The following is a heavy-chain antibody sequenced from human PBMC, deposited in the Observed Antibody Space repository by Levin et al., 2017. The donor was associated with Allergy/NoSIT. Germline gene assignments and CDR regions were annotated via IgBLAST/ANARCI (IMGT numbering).Heavy chain of an antibody. D-gene: IGHD3-3*01. CDR1: GYTLTELS. J-gene: IGHJ4*02. Sequence: AASVKVSCKVSGYTLTELSMHWVRQAPGKGLEWMGGFDPEDGETIYAQKFQGRVTMTEDTSTDTAYMELSSLRSEDTAVYYCATPTDFWSGYNFWGQGTLVTVSS. CDR2: FDPEDGET. V-gene: IGHV1-24*01. CDR3: ATPTDFWSGYNF.